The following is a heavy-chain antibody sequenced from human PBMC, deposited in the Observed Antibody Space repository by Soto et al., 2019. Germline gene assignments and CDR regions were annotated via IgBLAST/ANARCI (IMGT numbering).Heavy chain of an antibody. J-gene: IGHJ4*02. D-gene: IGHD3-22*01. V-gene: IGHV3-48*02. Sequence: EVQLVESGGGLVQPGGSLGLSFAASGFTFISYSRNWVRQAPGRGRGWVSYISSSSSTIYYADSVKGRLTISRDNAKNSLYLQMNSLRDEDTAVYYCARDDSDSSGYYLLFDYWGQGTLVTVSS. CDR3: ARDDSDSSGYYLLFDY. CDR2: ISSSSSTI. CDR1: GFTFISYS.